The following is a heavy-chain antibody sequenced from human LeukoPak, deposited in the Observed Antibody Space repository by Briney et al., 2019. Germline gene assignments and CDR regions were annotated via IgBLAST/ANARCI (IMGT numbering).Heavy chain of an antibody. J-gene: IGHJ4*02. V-gene: IGHV3-7*01. D-gene: IGHD6-13*01. CDR3: ARGDSSSWYYFDY. CDR1: GFTFSSYW. CDR2: MNQDGSEK. Sequence: PGGSLRLSCAASGFTFSSYWMSWVRQAPGKGLEWVANMNQDGSEKYYVDSVKGRFTISRDNAKNSLYLQMNSLRAEDTAVYYCARGDSSSWYYFDYWGQGTLVTVSS.